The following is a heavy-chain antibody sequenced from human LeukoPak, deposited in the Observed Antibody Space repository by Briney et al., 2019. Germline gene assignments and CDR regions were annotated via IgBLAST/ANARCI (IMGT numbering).Heavy chain of an antibody. J-gene: IGHJ3*02. CDR3: ASADYDMAFDI. CDR1: GGSISSGGYY. CDR2: IYYSGST. D-gene: IGHD3-9*01. Sequence: SETLSLTCTVSGGSISSGGYYWSWIRQHPGKGLEWIGYIYYSGSTDYNPSLKSRFTMSVDTSKNQFSLKLSSVTAADTAVYYCASADYDMAFDIWGQGTMVTVSS. V-gene: IGHV4-31*03.